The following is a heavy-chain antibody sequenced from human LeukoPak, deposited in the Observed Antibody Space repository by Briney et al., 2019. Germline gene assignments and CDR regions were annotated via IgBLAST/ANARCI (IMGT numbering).Heavy chain of an antibody. CDR1: GYTFTGYY. CDR3: AKSTGEGAEGDWFDP. J-gene: IGHJ5*02. CDR2: INPNSGGT. D-gene: IGHD1-26*01. V-gene: IGHV1-2*06. Sequence: AASVTVSCTASGYTFTGYYMHWVRQAPGQGLEWMGRINPNSGGTNYAQKFQGRVTMTRDTSISTAYMELSRLRSDDTAVYYCAKSTGEGAEGDWFDPWGQGTLVTVSS.